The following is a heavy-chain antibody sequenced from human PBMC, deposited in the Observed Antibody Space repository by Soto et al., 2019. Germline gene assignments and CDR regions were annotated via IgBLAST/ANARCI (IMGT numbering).Heavy chain of an antibody. CDR2: ISGSGGTT. CDR1: GFTFSSYA. J-gene: IGHJ4*02. Sequence: PGGSLRLSCAASGFTFSSYAMSWVRQAPGQGLEWVATISGSGGTTYYAGSVEGRFTISRDDSKNTAYLQMNSLTTEDTAVYYCTSQPHYYDSSGYYYIHDYWGQGTLVTVSS. D-gene: IGHD3-22*01. CDR3: TSQPHYYDSSGYYYIHDY. V-gene: IGHV3-23*01.